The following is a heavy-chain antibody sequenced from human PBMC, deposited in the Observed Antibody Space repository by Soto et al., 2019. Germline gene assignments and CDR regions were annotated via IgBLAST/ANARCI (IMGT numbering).Heavy chain of an antibody. Sequence: ASVKVSCKASGFIFSKYYMHWVRQAPGQGLEWMGWINPNSGGTNYAQKFQGWVTMTRDTSISTAYMELSRLRSDDTAVYYCARLNSSGYYYYFDYWGQGTLVTVSS. CDR2: INPNSGGT. CDR3: ARLNSSGYYYYFDY. J-gene: IGHJ4*02. CDR1: GFIFSKYY. D-gene: IGHD3-22*01. V-gene: IGHV1-2*04.